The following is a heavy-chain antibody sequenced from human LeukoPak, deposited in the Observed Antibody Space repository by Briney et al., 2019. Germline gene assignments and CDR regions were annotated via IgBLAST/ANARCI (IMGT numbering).Heavy chain of an antibody. CDR3: VKDFGYCSGGSCPAFDF. Sequence: GGSLRLSCAASGFTFDDYGMSWVRQAPGKGLEWVSGINWNGGSTGYADSVKGRFTISRDNAKNSLYLQMNSLRTEDTALYYCVKDFGYCSGGSCPAFDFWGQGTPVTVSS. CDR1: GFTFDDYG. D-gene: IGHD2-15*01. V-gene: IGHV3-20*04. CDR2: INWNGGST. J-gene: IGHJ4*02.